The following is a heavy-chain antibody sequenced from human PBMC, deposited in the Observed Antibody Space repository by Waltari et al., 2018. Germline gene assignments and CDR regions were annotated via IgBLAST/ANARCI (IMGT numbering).Heavy chain of an antibody. Sequence: QVHLVQSGPEVKEPGASVRVSCMASGYTFATYAINWVRQAPGQGLEWVGEISGRYKKTDYAQGLQGRVSITTDTATDTSYLEVRTLRSDDTAVYYCARGDHYGGYRLGTHVYGLDVWGQGTSVTVSS. CDR1: GYTFATYA. CDR3: ARGDHYGGYRLGTHVYGLDV. CDR2: ISGRYKKT. V-gene: IGHV1-18*01. J-gene: IGHJ6*02. D-gene: IGHD5-12*01.